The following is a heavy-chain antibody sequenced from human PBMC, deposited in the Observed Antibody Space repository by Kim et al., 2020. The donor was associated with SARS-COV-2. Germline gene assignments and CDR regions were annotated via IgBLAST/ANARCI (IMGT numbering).Heavy chain of an antibody. Sequence: SETLSLTCAFSGGSFSGFYFHWVRQSPGKGLEWIGETNHAGSTRFNPSFQSRVGISVDSSKKQISLRVESLTAADTAVYYCARADDPFFRYPLDVWGRGDTVIVSS. CDR2: TNHAGST. V-gene: IGHV4-34*01. J-gene: IGHJ6*02. CDR3: ARADDPFFRYPLDV. CDR1: GGSFSGFY. D-gene: IGHD1-1*01.